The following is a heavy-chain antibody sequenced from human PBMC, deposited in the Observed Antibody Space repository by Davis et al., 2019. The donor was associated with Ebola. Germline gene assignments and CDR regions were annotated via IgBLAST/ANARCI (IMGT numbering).Heavy chain of an antibody. D-gene: IGHD2-21*02. CDR2: ISSSSNYI. Sequence: PGGSLRLSCAASGFTFSSNSMNWVRQAPGKGLEWVSFISSSSNYIYYADSVKGRFTVSRDNAKNSLYLQMNSLRAEDTAVYYCVRDPALVATGGGWFFGLWGRGTLVTVSS. J-gene: IGHJ2*01. CDR1: GFTFSSNS. V-gene: IGHV3-21*01. CDR3: VRDPALVATGGGWFFGL.